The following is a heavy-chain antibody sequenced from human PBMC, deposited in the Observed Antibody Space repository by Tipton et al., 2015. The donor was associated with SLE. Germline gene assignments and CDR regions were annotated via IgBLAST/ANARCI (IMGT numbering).Heavy chain of an antibody. V-gene: IGHV3-30*04. Sequence: SLRLSCAASGFTFSIYAMHWVRQAPGKGLEWVAVISYDGSNKYYADSVKGRFTISRDNSKNTLYLQMNSLRAEDTALYYCAKDLLYYYGSGSYSAFDIWGQGTMVTVSS. D-gene: IGHD3-10*01. J-gene: IGHJ3*02. CDR3: AKDLLYYYGSGSYSAFDI. CDR2: ISYDGSNK. CDR1: GFTFSIYA.